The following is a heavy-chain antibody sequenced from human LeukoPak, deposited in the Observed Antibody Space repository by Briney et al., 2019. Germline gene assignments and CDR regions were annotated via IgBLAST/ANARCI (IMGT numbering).Heavy chain of an antibody. D-gene: IGHD3-9*01. CDR3: ARFEAYYDILTGYYHGYYGMGV. Sequence: ASVKVSCKASGYTFTGYYMHWVRQAPGQGLEWMGWINPNSGGTNYAQKFQGRVTMTRDTSISTAYMELSRLRSDDTAVYYCARFEAYYDILTGYYHGYYGMGVWGQGTTVTVSS. V-gene: IGHV1-2*02. CDR2: INPNSGGT. J-gene: IGHJ6*02. CDR1: GYTFTGYY.